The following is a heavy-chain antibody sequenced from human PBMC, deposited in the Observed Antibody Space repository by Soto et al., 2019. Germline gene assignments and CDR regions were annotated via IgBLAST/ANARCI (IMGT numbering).Heavy chain of an antibody. D-gene: IGHD1-20*01. CDR1: GGSIRVQSYY. Sequence: SETLSFTCSVSGGSIRVQSYYWTWIRQTPGKGLEWVGSSYYSGTSYFNPALKGRVTISVDTSTNQFSLRLTSVTAADTAVYYCTRRYNWNDYYFDPWGQGTLVTVS. CDR3: TRRYNWNDYYFDP. V-gene: IGHV4-39*01. J-gene: IGHJ5*02. CDR2: SYYSGTS.